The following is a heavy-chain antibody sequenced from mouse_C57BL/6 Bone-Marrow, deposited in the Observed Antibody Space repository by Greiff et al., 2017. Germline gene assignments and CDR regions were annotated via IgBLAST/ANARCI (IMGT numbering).Heavy chain of an antibody. CDR2: IDPSDSET. Sequence: QVQLQQSGAELVRPGSSVKLSCKASGYTFTSYWMHWVKQRPIQGLEWIGNIDPSDSETHYNQKFKDKATLTVDKSSSTAYMQLSSLTSEDSAVYYCARRGPTVVALDYWGQGTTLTVSS. J-gene: IGHJ2*01. V-gene: IGHV1-52*01. D-gene: IGHD1-1*01. CDR1: GYTFTSYW. CDR3: ARRGPTVVALDY.